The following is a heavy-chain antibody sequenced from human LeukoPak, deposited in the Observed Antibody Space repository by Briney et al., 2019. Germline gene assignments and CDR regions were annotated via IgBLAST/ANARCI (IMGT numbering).Heavy chain of an antibody. J-gene: IGHJ5*02. CDR1: GDSVSSNSAA. Sequence: SQTLSLTCAISGDSVSSNSAAWNWIRQSPSRGLEWLGRTYYRSKWYNDYAVSVKSRITINPDTSMNQFSLQLNSVTPEDTAVYYCARGEIFGVVIPNWFDPWGQGTLVTVSS. CDR2: TYYRSKWYN. V-gene: IGHV6-1*01. D-gene: IGHD3-3*01. CDR3: ARGEIFGVVIPNWFDP.